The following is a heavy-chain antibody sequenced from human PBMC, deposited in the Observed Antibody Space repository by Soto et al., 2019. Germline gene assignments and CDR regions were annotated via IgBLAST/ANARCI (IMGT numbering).Heavy chain of an antibody. V-gene: IGHV1-2*02. D-gene: IGHD1-26*01. CDR3: ARYTGSNSLFDS. CDR1: GYTFTGYY. J-gene: IGHJ4*02. CDR2: INPNSGGT. Sequence: ASVKVSCKNSGYTFTGYYMHWVRPAPGQGLEWMGWINPNSGGTNYAQKFQARVTLTRDTSISTAYMELRSLRSEDTAVYFCARYTGSNSLFDSWGQGTLVTVSS.